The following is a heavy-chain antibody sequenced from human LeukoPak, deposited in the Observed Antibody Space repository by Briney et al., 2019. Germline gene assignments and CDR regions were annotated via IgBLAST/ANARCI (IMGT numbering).Heavy chain of an antibody. CDR2: VYQSGTT. Sequence: SETLSLTCTVSGFSISSGHYWGWVRQPPGAGLEWIGSVYQSGTTYYNPSLKSRVTTSVDMSKNQFTLRLRPVTAADTAVYYCARIFIRNGYSSYFDCWGQGTLVTVSS. CDR3: ARIFIRNGYSSYFDC. J-gene: IGHJ4*02. D-gene: IGHD5-18*01. CDR1: GFSISSGHY. V-gene: IGHV4-38-2*02.